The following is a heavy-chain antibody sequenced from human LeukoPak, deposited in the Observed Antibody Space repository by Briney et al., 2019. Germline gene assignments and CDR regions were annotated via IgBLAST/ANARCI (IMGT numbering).Heavy chain of an antibody. CDR3: ARSKDGSGFAAY. V-gene: IGHV4-34*01. CDR1: GFTFSSYS. Sequence: GSLRLSCAASGFTFSSYSMNWIRQPPGKGLEWIGEINHSGNTNYNPSLKSRVAISVDTSKNQFSLKLSSVIAADTAMYYCARSKDGSGFAAYWGQGTQVTVSS. J-gene: IGHJ4*02. CDR2: INHSGNT. D-gene: IGHD3-22*01.